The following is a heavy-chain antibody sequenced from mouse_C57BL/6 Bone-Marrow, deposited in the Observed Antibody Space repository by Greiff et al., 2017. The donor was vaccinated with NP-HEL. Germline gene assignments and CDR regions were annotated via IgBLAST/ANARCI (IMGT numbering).Heavy chain of an antibody. J-gene: IGHJ2*01. Sequence: QVQLQQPGAEPVKPGASVKLSCKASGYTFTSYWMHWVKQRPGQGLEWIGMIHPNSGSTNYNEKFKSKATLTVDKSSSTAYMQLSSLTSEDSAVYYCASPFSFITTGYFDYWGQGTTLTVSS. V-gene: IGHV1-64*01. D-gene: IGHD1-1*01. CDR3: ASPFSFITTGYFDY. CDR2: IHPNSGST. CDR1: GYTFTSYW.